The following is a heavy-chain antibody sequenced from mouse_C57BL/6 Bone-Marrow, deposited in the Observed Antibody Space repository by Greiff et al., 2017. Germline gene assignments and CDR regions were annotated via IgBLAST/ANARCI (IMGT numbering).Heavy chain of an antibody. Sequence: VHVKQSGPELVKPGASVKISCKASGYSFTGYYMTWVKQSPEKSLEWIGEINPSTGGTTYNQKFKAKATLTVDKSSSTAYMQLKSLTSEDSAVYYCARRHYYGSSGLAYWGQGTLVTVSA. CDR1: GYSFTGYY. D-gene: IGHD1-1*01. J-gene: IGHJ3*01. V-gene: IGHV1-42*01. CDR3: ARRHYYGSSGLAY. CDR2: INPSTGGT.